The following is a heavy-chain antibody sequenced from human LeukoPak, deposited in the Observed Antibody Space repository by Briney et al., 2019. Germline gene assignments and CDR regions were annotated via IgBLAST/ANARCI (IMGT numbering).Heavy chain of an antibody. Sequence: PGGSLRLSCAASGFTFSDYGMSWVRQAPGKGLEYVPGVNWNGGSTCYADSVKGRFSISRDNAKNFLYLQMNSLRAEDTALYYCARTTLSMIRGIIGDYYFYMHVWGKGTTVTVSS. V-gene: IGHV3-20*04. CDR3: ARTTLSMIRGIIGDYYFYMHV. D-gene: IGHD3-10*01. J-gene: IGHJ6*03. CDR2: VNWNGGST. CDR1: GFTFSDYG.